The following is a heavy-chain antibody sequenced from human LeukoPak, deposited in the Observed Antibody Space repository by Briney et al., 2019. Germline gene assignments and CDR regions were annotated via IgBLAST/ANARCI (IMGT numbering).Heavy chain of an antibody. CDR2: INPNSGGT. D-gene: IGHD3-10*01. CDR3: ARAPSLLWFGEPYYYGTDV. Sequence: EASVKVSCKASGYTFTSYYMHWVRQAPGQGLEWMGWINPNSGGTNYAQKFQGRVTMTRDTSISTAYMELSRLRSDDTAVYYCARAPSLLWFGEPYYYGTDVWGQGTTVTVSS. V-gene: IGHV1-2*02. J-gene: IGHJ6*02. CDR1: GYTFTSYY.